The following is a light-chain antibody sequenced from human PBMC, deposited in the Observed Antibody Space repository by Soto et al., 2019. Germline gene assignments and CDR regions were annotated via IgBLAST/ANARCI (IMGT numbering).Light chain of an antibody. CDR2: DVS. V-gene: IGKV1-5*01. J-gene: IGKJ1*01. Sequence: DIQMTQSPSTLSASVVDRITITCRASQSISSWLAWYQQKPGKAPKLLIYDVSSLESGVPSRFSGSGSGTEFTLTISSLQPDDFATYYCQQTYNTPWTFGQGTKVDIK. CDR1: QSISSW. CDR3: QQTYNTPWT.